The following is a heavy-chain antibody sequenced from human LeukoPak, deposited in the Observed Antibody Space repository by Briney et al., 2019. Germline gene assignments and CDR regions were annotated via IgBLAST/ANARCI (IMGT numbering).Heavy chain of an antibody. CDR2: IKSKTDGGTL. CDR1: GFTFSNAW. V-gene: IGHV3-15*01. CDR3: TGVSRSSWYDY. Sequence: PGGSLRLSCAASGFTFSNAWMSWVRQAPGKGLEWVGRIKSKTDGGTLDYAAPVKGRFTISRDDSKNTLYLQMNSLKTEDTAVYYCTGVSRSSWYDYWGQGTLVTVSS. J-gene: IGHJ4*02. D-gene: IGHD6-13*01.